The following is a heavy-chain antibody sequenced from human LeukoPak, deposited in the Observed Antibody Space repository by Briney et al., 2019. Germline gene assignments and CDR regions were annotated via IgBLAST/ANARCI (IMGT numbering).Heavy chain of an antibody. Sequence: GGSLRLSCAASGFTFSSYGMHWVRQAPGKGLEWVAYIRHDGSNKYYADSVKGGFTISRDNSKNTLYLHMNSLRAEDTAVYYCAKCRKDGYNSPFDYWGQGTLVTVSS. J-gene: IGHJ4*02. D-gene: IGHD5-24*01. V-gene: IGHV3-30*02. CDR3: AKCRKDGYNSPFDY. CDR2: IRHDGSNK. CDR1: GFTFSSYG.